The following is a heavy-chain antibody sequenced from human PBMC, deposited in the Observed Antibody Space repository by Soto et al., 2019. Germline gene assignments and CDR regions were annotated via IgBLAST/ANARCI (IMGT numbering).Heavy chain of an antibody. CDR2: INAGNGNT. CDR3: ARGSTQRFRVDP. CDR1: GYTFTSYA. V-gene: IGHV1-3*01. J-gene: IGHJ5*02. Sequence: QVQLVQSGAEVKQPGASVKVSCKASGYTFTSYAMHWVRQAPGQRLEWMGWINAGNGNTKYSQKFQGRVTITRDTSASTAYMELSSLRSDDTAVYYCARGSTQRFRVDPWGQGTLVTVSS.